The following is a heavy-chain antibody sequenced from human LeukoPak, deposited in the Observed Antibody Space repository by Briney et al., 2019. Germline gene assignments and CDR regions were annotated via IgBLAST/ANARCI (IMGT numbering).Heavy chain of an antibody. CDR2: IIPIFGTT. Sequence: ASVKVSCKASGGTFSSYAISWVRQAPGQGLEWMGGIIPIFGTTNYAQKFQGRVTITTDESTGTAYMELSSLRSEDTAVYYCARESAAAGTFVYWGQGTLVTVSS. CDR1: GGTFSSYA. CDR3: ARESAAAGTFVY. V-gene: IGHV1-69*05. J-gene: IGHJ4*02. D-gene: IGHD6-13*01.